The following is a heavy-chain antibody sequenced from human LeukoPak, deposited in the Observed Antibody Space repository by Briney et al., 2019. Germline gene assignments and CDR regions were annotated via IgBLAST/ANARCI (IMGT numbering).Heavy chain of an antibody. V-gene: IGHV4-4*07. CDR1: GGSISSYY. Sequence: PSETLSLTCNVSGGSISSYYWTWIRQPAGRGLEWIGRTYSSGSTNYNPSLESRVTMSVDTSKNQFSLRLSSVTAADTAVYYCARDRRGSSGWYSDFDYWGQGTLVTVSS. J-gene: IGHJ4*02. CDR3: ARDRRGSSGWYSDFDY. CDR2: TYSSGST. D-gene: IGHD6-19*01.